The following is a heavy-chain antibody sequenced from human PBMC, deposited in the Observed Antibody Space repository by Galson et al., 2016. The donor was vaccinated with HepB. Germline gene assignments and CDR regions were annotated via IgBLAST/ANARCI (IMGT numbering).Heavy chain of an antibody. CDR1: GYTFTNYA. CDR2: INTNTGNP. J-gene: IGHJ5*02. CDR3: ARATEIPGTYWFDP. V-gene: IGHV7-4-1*02. Sequence: SVKVSCKASGYTFTNYAINWVRQAPGQGLEWMGWINTNTGNPTYAQGFTGRFVFSLDTSVSTAYLQISSLKAEGTAVYYCARATEIPGTYWFDPWGQGTLVTVSS. D-gene: IGHD1-20*01.